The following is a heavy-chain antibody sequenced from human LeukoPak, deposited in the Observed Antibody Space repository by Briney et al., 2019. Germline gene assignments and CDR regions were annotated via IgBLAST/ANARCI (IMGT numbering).Heavy chain of an antibody. V-gene: IGHV3-7*03. J-gene: IGHJ5*02. CDR3: AKSLSSSRIAAANWFDP. CDR1: GFTFSSYS. Sequence: GGSLRLSCAASGFTFSSYSMNWVRQAPGKGLEWVANIKQDGSEKYYVDSVKGRFTISRDNAKNSLYLQMNSLRAEDTAVYYCAKSLSSSRIAAANWFDPWGQGTLATVSS. CDR2: IKQDGSEK. D-gene: IGHD6-13*01.